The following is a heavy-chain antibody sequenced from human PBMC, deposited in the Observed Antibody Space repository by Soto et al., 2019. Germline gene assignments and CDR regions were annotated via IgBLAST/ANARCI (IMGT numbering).Heavy chain of an antibody. D-gene: IGHD2-21*01. CDR1: GGSISSYY. J-gene: IGHJ4*02. CDR3: ARLNVVAYCGGDCYFFDY. V-gene: IGHV4-59*08. CDR2: IYYSGST. Sequence: QVQLQESGPGLVKPSETLSLTCTVSGGSISSYYWSWIRQPPGKGLEWIGYIYYSGSTNYNPSLKSRVTISVDTSKNQFSLKLSSVTAADTAVYYCARLNVVAYCGGDCYFFDYWGQGTLVTVSS.